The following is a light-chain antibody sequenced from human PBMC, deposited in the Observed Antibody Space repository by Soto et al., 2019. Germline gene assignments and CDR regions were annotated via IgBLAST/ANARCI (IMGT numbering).Light chain of an antibody. CDR1: QTISGW. CDR3: RQYNTFWT. Sequence: DIQMTQSPSTLSASVGDRVTITCRASQTISGWLAWYQQKPGKAPKLLIYDVSSLETGVPSRFSGSGSGTEFTLTISSLQPDDFATYYCRQYNTFWTFGQGTKVDIK. J-gene: IGKJ1*01. V-gene: IGKV1-5*01. CDR2: DVS.